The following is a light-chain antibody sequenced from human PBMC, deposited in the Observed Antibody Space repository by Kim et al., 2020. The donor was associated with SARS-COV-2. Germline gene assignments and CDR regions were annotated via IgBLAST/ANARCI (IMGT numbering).Light chain of an antibody. Sequence: EIVMTQSPATLSLSPGESATLSCRASQGVDSNLAWYQQRPGQAPRLLMSRASTRATGVPARFSGSGSGTAFTLTVSSLQSEDFAVYYCQQYNEWPLTFGGGTKVEI. J-gene: IGKJ4*01. V-gene: IGKV3-15*01. CDR2: RAS. CDR1: QGVDSN. CDR3: QQYNEWPLT.